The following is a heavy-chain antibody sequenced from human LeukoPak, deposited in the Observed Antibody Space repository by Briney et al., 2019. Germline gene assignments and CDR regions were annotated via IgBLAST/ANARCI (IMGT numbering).Heavy chain of an antibody. CDR3: ARDGSQSSWYEVLYYYYGMDV. D-gene: IGHD6-13*01. CDR1: GGSISSYH. J-gene: IGHJ6*02. V-gene: IGHV4-59*12. Sequence: SETLSLTCTVSGGSISSYHWSWIRQPPGKGLEWIGYIYYSGSTNYNPSLKSRVTISVDTSKNQFSLKLSSVTAADTAVYYCARDGSQSSWYEVLYYYYGMDVWGQGTTVTVSS. CDR2: IYYSGST.